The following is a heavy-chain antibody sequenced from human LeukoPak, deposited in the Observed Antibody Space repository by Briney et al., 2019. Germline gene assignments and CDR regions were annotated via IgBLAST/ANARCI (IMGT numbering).Heavy chain of an antibody. J-gene: IGHJ4*02. CDR1: GYTFKSYG. D-gene: IGHD4-17*01. V-gene: IGHV1-18*01. CDR2: ISPYNGNT. CDR3: ARDLGYGDYGRFDY. Sequence: ASVKFSCKASGYTFKSYGISWVRQAPGRGLEWMGWISPYNGNTNYAQKVQGRATMTTDTPTSTAYMELRSLISDDTAVYYCARDLGYGDYGRFDYWGQGTLVTVSS.